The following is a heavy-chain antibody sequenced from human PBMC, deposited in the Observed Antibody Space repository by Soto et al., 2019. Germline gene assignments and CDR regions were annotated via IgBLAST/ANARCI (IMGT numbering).Heavy chain of an antibody. J-gene: IGHJ6*02. CDR1: GFTVSSNY. Sequence: EVQLVETGGGLIQPAVSLRLSCAASGFTVSSNYMSWVLQAPGKGLEWVSVIYSDGSTYYADSVRGRFTISRDNSKNTLYLQMKSLRAEDTAVYYCARDPPATRHGMDVCGQGTTVTVSS. CDR3: ARDPPATRHGMDV. V-gene: IGHV3-53*02. CDR2: IYSDGST.